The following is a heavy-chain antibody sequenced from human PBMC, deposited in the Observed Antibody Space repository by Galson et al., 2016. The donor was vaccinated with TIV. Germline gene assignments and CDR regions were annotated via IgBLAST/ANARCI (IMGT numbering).Heavy chain of an antibody. CDR1: GFTFDSYT. D-gene: IGHD1-7*01. V-gene: IGHV3-30-3*01. J-gene: IGHJ4*02. CDR3: TRDGRGNWKYAYYFDY. Sequence: SLRLSCAASGFTFDSYTFHWVRQTPGKGLEWVAIISHDGNNKDFADSVQGRFTISRDSSKNTVFLQMNSLRLEDTAVYYCTRDGRGNWKYAYYFDYWGQGALVTVSS. CDR2: ISHDGNNK.